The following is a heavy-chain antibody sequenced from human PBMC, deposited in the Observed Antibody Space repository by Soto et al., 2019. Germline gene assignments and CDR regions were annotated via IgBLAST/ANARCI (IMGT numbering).Heavy chain of an antibody. D-gene: IGHD2-15*01. CDR1: GGSISSGDYY. CDR3: ARETPWSKSKDY. Sequence: SETLSLTCTVSGGSISSGDYYWSWIRQPPGKGLEWIGYIYYSGSTYYNPSLESRVTISVDTSKNQFSLKLSSVTAADTAVYYCARETPWSKSKDYWGQGTLVTVSS. V-gene: IGHV4-30-4*01. CDR2: IYYSGST. J-gene: IGHJ4*02.